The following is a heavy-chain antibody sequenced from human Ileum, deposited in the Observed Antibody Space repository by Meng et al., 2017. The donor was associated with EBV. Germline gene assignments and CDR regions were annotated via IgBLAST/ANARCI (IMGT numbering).Heavy chain of an antibody. CDR3: ARNPNPGYCSGGGCFD. Sequence: APQLLILPYTPSLTSSISSGSRCTASYLWTWIHQPPGERVQWLSNIYYLGDTNYYPSFKSRLTISSDTSKNQFYLMMSPVTAAETAMFYCARNPNPGYCSGGGCFDWGQGTLVTVAS. J-gene: IGHJ4*02. D-gene: IGHD2-15*01. CDR2: IYYLGDT. CDR1: SGSRCTASYL. V-gene: IGHV4-61*01.